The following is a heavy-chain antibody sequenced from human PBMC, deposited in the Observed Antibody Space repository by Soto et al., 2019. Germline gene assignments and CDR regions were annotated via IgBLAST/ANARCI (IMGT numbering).Heavy chain of an antibody. Sequence: PSETLSLTCTVSGGSISSAYYYRSWIRQPPGKGLEWIGHIYDSGSTYSNPSLQSQVTISMDTSKNQFSLKLSSVTAADTAVYYCARGPSGDKVDYWGQGTLVTVSS. J-gene: IGHJ4*02. CDR3: ARGPSGDKVDY. CDR2: IYDSGST. D-gene: IGHD7-27*01. CDR1: GGSISSAYYY. V-gene: IGHV4-30-4*01.